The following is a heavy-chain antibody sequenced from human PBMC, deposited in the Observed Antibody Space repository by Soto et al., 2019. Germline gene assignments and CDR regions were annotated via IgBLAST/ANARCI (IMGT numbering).Heavy chain of an antibody. CDR3: TTDLGLSGAFDI. Sequence: GGSLRLSCAASGFTFSNAWMSWVRHAPGKGLEWVGRIKSKTDGGTTDYAAPVKGRFTISRDDSKNTLYLQMNSLKTEDTAVYYCTTDLGLSGAFDIWGQGTMVTVSS. CDR2: IKSKTDGGTT. J-gene: IGHJ3*02. CDR1: GFTFSNAW. D-gene: IGHD7-27*01. V-gene: IGHV3-15*01.